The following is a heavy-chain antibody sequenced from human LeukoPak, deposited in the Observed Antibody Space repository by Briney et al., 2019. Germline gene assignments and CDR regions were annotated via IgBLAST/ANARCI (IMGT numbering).Heavy chain of an antibody. D-gene: IGHD3-10*01. Sequence: PGECLRLSCAASGFTFAIHAMTWVRQAPGKGLEWVSGISGNGASTLYAESVKGQFTISRDKSQNTLFRQMNSLRVEDTAIYYCAKDSYVSGRPLHTFDVWGQGTMVT. J-gene: IGHJ3*01. CDR3: AKDSYVSGRPLHTFDV. CDR2: ISGNGAST. V-gene: IGHV3-23*01. CDR1: GFTFAIHA.